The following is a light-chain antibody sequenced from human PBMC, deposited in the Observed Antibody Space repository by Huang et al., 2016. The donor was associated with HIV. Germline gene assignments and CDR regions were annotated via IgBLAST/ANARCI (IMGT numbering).Light chain of an antibody. J-gene: IGKJ1*01. CDR2: DAS. V-gene: IGKV1-33*01. Sequence: DIQMTQSPSSLSASLGDKVTITCQASLDINHYLNWYQQKPGKVPKLLIADASDLETGVPPRFSGSRSVTNFTLTVSSLQAEDIGTYYCQQYDTLPLTFGQGTNVEI. CDR3: QQYDTLPLT. CDR1: LDINHY.